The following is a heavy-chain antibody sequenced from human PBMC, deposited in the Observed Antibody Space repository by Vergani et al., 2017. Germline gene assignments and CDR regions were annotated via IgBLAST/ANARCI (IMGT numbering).Heavy chain of an antibody. J-gene: IGHJ4*02. CDR3: ARGGWLLPDV. V-gene: IGHV4-59*01. CDR2: ISYSGDT. CDR1: GDSISPYF. Sequence: QVQLHESGPGLVKPSETLSLTCTVSGDSISPYFWTWIRQPPGQGLEWIGSISYSGDTNCAPSLKSRVSISLDTSKNQFSLQVNSVTPSDTAVYYCARGGWLLPDVWGQGTLVTVSS. D-gene: IGHD2-15*01.